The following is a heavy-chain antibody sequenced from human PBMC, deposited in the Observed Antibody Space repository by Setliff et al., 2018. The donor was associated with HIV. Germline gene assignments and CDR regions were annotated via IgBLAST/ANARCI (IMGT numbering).Heavy chain of an antibody. CDR2: ISSYNGYT. Sequence: ASVKVSCKASGYTFTSYGISWVRQAPGQGLEWMGWISSYNGYTKYAQKVQDRVTMTKDTSTSTAYMELRSLRSDDTAVYYCARDLGYSSSYYFDYWGQGTLVTVSS. V-gene: IGHV1-18*01. CDR1: GYTFTSYG. J-gene: IGHJ4*02. D-gene: IGHD6-6*01. CDR3: ARDLGYSSSYYFDY.